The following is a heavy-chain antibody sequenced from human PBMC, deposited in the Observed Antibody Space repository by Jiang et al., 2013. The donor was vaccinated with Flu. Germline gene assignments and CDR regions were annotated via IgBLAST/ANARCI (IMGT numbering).Heavy chain of an antibody. Sequence: SGAEVKKPGASVKVSCKASGYTFTSYAMHWVRQAPGQRLEWMGWINAGNGNTKYSQKFQGRVTITRDTSASTAYMELSSLRSEDTAVYYCARWRITMVRGVSVADLDAFDIWGQGTMVTVSS. CDR1: GYTFTSYA. J-gene: IGHJ3*02. D-gene: IGHD3-10*01. V-gene: IGHV1-3*01. CDR2: INAGNGNT. CDR3: ARWRITMVRGVSVADLDAFDI.